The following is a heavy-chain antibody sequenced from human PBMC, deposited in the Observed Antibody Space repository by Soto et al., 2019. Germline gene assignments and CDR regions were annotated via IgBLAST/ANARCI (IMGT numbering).Heavy chain of an antibody. J-gene: IGHJ4*02. CDR1: GYTFSAYY. V-gene: IGHV1-2*02. Sequence: VSVKVSCNTSGYTFSAYYMHWVRQAPGQGLEWMGWINPKSGGTLYAQNFQGSVTMTRDTSISTAYMELSRLRSDDTAVYYCARGGTFAYDNRGYSVXWGQGTPVTVSX. D-gene: IGHD3-22*01. CDR3: ARGGTFAYDNRGYSVX. CDR2: INPKSGGT.